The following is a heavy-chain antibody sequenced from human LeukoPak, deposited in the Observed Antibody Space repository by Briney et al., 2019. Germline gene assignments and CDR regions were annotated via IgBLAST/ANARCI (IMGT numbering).Heavy chain of an antibody. V-gene: IGHV4-59*01. D-gene: IGHD3-10*01. CDR3: ARRRGDYYGSGSYSNYYMDV. CDR2: IYYSGST. CDR1: GGSISSYY. Sequence: SETLSLTCTVSGGSISSYYWSWIRQPPGKGLEWIGYIYYSGSTNYNPSLKSRVTISVDTSKNQFSLKLSSVTAADTAVYYCARRRGDYYGSGSYSNYYMDVWGKGTTVTISS. J-gene: IGHJ6*03.